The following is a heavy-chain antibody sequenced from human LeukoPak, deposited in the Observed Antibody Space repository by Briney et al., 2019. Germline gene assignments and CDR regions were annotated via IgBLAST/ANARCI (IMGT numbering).Heavy chain of an antibody. CDR3: ARESSIAVAGILASWFDP. D-gene: IGHD6-19*01. V-gene: IGHV4-59*12. J-gene: IGHJ5*02. CDR2: IYYSGRT. Sequence: ASETLSLTCTVSGGSISSYYWTWIRQPPGKGLEWIGYIYYSGRTNYNPSLKSRVTMSVDTSKNQFSLKLSSVTAADTAVYYCARESSIAVAGILASWFDPWGQGTLVTVSS. CDR1: GGSISSYY.